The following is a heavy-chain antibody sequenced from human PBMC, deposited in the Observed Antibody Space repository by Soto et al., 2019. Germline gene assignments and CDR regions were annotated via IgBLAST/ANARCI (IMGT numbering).Heavy chain of an antibody. V-gene: IGHV3-23*01. Sequence: SLRLSCAASGFPFSDFAMSWIRQSPGKGLEWVCTISRSGDRTFYAASVRGRLTVSRDNSKNALYLQVNSLRADDTAVYYCARPFPDKTYYYSGMDVWGQGTAVTVSS. D-gene: IGHD2-21*01. CDR3: ARPFPDKTYYYSGMDV. CDR1: GFPFSDFA. CDR2: ISRSGDRT. J-gene: IGHJ6*02.